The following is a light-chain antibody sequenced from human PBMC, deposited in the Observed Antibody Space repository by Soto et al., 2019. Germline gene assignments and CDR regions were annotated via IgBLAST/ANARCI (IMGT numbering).Light chain of an antibody. Sequence: QSALTQPASVSGSPGQSITISCTGVSSDVGGYKYVSWYQQHPGKAPKVMIYEISKRPSGVSDRFSGSKTGKTASLTISGLQAEDEADYYCSSYTSINKIFGGGTQLTVL. CDR2: EIS. V-gene: IGLV2-14*01. J-gene: IGLJ2*01. CDR1: SSDVGGYKY. CDR3: SSYTSINKI.